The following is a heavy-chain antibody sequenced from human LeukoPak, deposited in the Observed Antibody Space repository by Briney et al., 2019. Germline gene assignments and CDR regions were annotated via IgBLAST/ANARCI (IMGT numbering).Heavy chain of an antibody. CDR2: ISAYNGNT. D-gene: IGHD2-21*02. CDR3: ARGKTMVYCGGDCYRFDN. J-gene: IGHJ4*02. V-gene: IGHV1-18*01. CDR1: GYTFTSYG. Sequence: ASVKVSCEASGYTFTSYGISWVRQAPGQGLEWMGWISAYNGNTNYAQKLQGRVTMTRDTSISTAYMELSRLLSGDTAVYYCARGKTMVYCGGDCYRFDNWGQGTLVTVSS.